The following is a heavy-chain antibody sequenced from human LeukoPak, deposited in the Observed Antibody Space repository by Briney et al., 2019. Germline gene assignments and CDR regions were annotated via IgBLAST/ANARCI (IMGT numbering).Heavy chain of an antibody. CDR3: ARDSAGNWGLNNWFDP. V-gene: IGHV3-21*01. CDR1: GFTFSSYS. CDR2: ISSSSSYI. Sequence: PGGSQRLSCAASGFTFSSYSMNWVRQAPGKGLEWVSSISSSSSYIYYADSVKGRFTISRDNAKNSLYLQMNSLRAEDTAVYYCARDSAGNWGLNNWFDPWGQGTLVTVSS. D-gene: IGHD7-27*01. J-gene: IGHJ5*02.